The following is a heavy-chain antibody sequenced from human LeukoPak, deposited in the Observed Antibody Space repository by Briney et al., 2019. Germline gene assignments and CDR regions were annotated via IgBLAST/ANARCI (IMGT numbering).Heavy chain of an antibody. CDR2: ISTDGSST. V-gene: IGHV3-74*01. CDR1: GFTFSNYW. Sequence: GGSLGLSCAASGFTFSNYWMHWVRQGPGEGLVWVSRISTDGSSTTYADSVKGRFTISRDNAKNTLYLQMNSLRAEDTAIYYCGRGFALVPAGIPDYWGQGILVTVSS. J-gene: IGHJ4*02. D-gene: IGHD2-2*01. CDR3: GRGFALVPAGIPDY.